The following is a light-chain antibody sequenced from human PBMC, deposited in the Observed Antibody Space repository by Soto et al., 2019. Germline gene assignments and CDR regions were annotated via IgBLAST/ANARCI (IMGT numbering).Light chain of an antibody. V-gene: IGLV2-14*01. CDR2: EVS. CDR3: SSFTTTTTLGV. J-gene: IGLJ1*01. Sequence: QSVLTQPASVSGSPGQTITLSCAGISSDVGAYNSVSWYQQHPGKAPKLIIFEVSNRPSGVSHRFSGSKSGNTASLTISGLQAEDEADYYCSSFTTTTTLGVFGTGTKLTVL. CDR1: SSDVGAYNS.